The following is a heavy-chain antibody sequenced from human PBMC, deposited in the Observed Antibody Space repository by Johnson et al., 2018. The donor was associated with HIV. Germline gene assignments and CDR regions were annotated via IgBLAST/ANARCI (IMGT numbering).Heavy chain of an antibody. CDR3: TNPDTAMATGAFDI. CDR1: GFTFSSYG. J-gene: IGHJ3*02. D-gene: IGHD5-18*01. CDR2: IGDDGSTK. V-gene: IGHV3-30*02. Sequence: QVQLVESGGGVVQPGGSLRLSCVASGFTFSSYGMHWVRQAPGKGLEWVAFIGDDGSTKYYADSVKGRFTISRDNSKNTLYLQMNSLRAEDTAVYYCTNPDTAMATGAFDIWGQGTMVTVSS.